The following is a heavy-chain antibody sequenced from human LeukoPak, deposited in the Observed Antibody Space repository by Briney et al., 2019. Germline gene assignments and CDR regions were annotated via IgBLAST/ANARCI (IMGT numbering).Heavy chain of an antibody. J-gene: IGHJ6*02. V-gene: IGHV5-51*01. CDR3: ARRLSNLYYGMDV. CDR2: IYPGDSDT. Sequence: GESLQISCKGSGYSFTSYWIGWVRQMPGKGLEWMGIIYPGDSDTRYSPSFQGQVTISADKSISTAYLQWSSLKASDTAMYYCARRLSNLYYGMDVWGQGTTVTVSS. CDR1: GYSFTSYW. D-gene: IGHD3-10*01.